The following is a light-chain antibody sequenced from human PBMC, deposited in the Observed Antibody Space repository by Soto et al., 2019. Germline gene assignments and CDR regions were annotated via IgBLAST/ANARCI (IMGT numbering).Light chain of an antibody. J-gene: IGKJ5*01. V-gene: IGKV3-20*01. CDR2: GAS. CDR3: QQYGSSPPIT. CDR1: QSVSSSY. Sequence: ERVLTQCAATLLSYQGEKATLSCRASQSVSSSYLAWYQQKPGQAPRLLIYGASSRATGIPDRFSGSGSGTDFTLTISRLEPEDFAVYYCQQYGSSPPITFGQGTRLEIK.